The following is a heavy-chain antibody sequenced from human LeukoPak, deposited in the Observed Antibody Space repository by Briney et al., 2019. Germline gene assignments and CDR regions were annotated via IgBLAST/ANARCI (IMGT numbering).Heavy chain of an antibody. V-gene: IGHV1-69*04. CDR3: ARAETVTAPFDY. Sequence: AAVNVSFKASGGTFTSYAISLVWHAPAQGLEWMGRIIPILGIANYAQKFQGRVTITADKSTSPAYMELSSLRSEDTAVYYCARAETVTAPFDYWGQGTLVTVSS. J-gene: IGHJ4*02. CDR2: IIPILGIA. CDR1: GGTFTSYA. D-gene: IGHD4-4*01.